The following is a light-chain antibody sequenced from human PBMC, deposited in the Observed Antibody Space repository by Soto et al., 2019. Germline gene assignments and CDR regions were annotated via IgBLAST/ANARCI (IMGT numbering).Light chain of an antibody. V-gene: IGKV1-17*01. CDR1: QAITND. Sequence: DIQMTQSPSSLSASVGDRVTITCRASQAITNDLSWYQQKPGEPPKRLIYAASTLHSGVPSRFSGSGSGTEFTLTISSLQPEDFATCVCLQHNSYPRTFGQGTKVEIK. CDR2: AAS. CDR3: LQHNSYPRT. J-gene: IGKJ1*01.